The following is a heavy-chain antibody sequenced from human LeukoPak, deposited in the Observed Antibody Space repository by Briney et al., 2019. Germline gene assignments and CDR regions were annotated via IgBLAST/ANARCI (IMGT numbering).Heavy chain of an antibody. CDR2: TYSGGTT. CDR3: ARVDTVMAYYFDL. Sequence: GGSLRLSCAASGFTVSTNCMTWVRQAPGKGLEWVSTTYSGGTTYYADSVMGRFTISRHNSRNTLYLQMNRLRAEDTAVYYCARVDTVMAYYFDLWGQGTLVTVSS. J-gene: IGHJ4*02. CDR1: GFTVSTNC. D-gene: IGHD5-18*01. V-gene: IGHV3-53*04.